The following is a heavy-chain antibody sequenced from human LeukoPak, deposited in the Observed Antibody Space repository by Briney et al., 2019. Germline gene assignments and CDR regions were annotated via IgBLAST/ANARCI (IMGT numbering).Heavy chain of an antibody. J-gene: IGHJ4*02. CDR2: INHSGST. V-gene: IGHV4-34*01. Sequence: GSLRLSCAASGFTFSSYAMSWIRQPPGKGLEWIGEINHSGSTNYNPSLKSRVTISVDTSQKQFSLRLSSVTAADTAVYYCARGRYLTTGGGAAAGFLDYWGQGTLVTVSS. D-gene: IGHD6-13*01. CDR3: ARGRYLTTGGGAAAGFLDY. CDR1: GFTFSSYA.